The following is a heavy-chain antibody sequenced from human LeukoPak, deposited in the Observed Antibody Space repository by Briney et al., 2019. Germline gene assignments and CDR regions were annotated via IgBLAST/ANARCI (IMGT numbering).Heavy chain of an antibody. D-gene: IGHD3-16*01. CDR3: ANRPEVHYDYVWDS. Sequence: PGRSLRLSCAASGFTFSSYGMHWVRQAPGKGLEWVAFIRYDGSNKYYADSVKGRFTISRDNSKNTLYLQMNSLRAEDTAVYYCANRPEVHYDYVWDSWGQGTLVTVSS. J-gene: IGHJ5*01. CDR2: IRYDGSNK. V-gene: IGHV3-30*02. CDR1: GFTFSSYG.